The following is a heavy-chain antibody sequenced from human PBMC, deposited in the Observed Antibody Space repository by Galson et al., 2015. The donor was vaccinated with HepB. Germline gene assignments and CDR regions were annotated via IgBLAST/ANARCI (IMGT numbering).Heavy chain of an antibody. CDR2: IRSDGSNN. Sequence: SLRLSCAVSGFTFSDYYMSWIRQAPGKGLEWVASIRSDGSNNYYAVSVRGRFTISRDNSKNTLYLQTNSLRAEDTSVYYCARDLWDYWGQGTLVTVSS. J-gene: IGHJ4*02. CDR1: GFTFSDYY. V-gene: IGHV3-30*02. CDR3: ARDLWDY.